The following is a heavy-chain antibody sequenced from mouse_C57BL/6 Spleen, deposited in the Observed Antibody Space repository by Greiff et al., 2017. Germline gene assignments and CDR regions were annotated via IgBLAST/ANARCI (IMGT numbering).Heavy chain of an antibody. CDR2: IDPETGGT. V-gene: IGHV1-15*01. Sequence: VKLVESGAELVRPGASVTLSCKASGYTFTDYEMHWVKQTPVHGLEWIGAIDPETGGTAYNQKFKGKAILTADKSSSTAYMELRSLTSEDSAVYYCTRDSSGYVPFAYWGQGTLVTVSA. D-gene: IGHD3-2*02. J-gene: IGHJ3*01. CDR1: GYTFTDYE. CDR3: TRDSSGYVPFAY.